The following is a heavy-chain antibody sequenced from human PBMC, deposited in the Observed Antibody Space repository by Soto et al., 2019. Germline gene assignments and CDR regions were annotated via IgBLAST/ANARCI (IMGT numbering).Heavy chain of an antibody. J-gene: IGHJ4*02. CDR3: AHKRGYDYVWGSYRYNSRGYSDY. CDR2: IYWDDDK. D-gene: IGHD3-16*02. Sequence: QITLKESGPTLVKPTQTLTLTCTFSGFSLSTSGVGVGWIRQPPGKALEWLALIYWDDDKRYSPSLKSRLTITNDTSKNQVVLTMPNMDPVDTATYYCAHKRGYDYVWGSYRYNSRGYSDYGGQGTLVTVSS. CDR1: GFSLSTSGVG. V-gene: IGHV2-5*02.